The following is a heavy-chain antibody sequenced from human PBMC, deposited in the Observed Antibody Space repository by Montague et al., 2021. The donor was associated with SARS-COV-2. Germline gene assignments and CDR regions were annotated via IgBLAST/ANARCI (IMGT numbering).Heavy chain of an antibody. CDR3: ARDGDIVVVNDAFDI. V-gene: IGHV3-30-3*01. CDR1: GFTFSSYA. D-gene: IGHD2-2*01. CDR2: ISCDGSNK. Sequence: SLRLSCAASGFTFSSYAMHWVRQAPGKGLEWVAFISCDGSNKYYADSVKGRFTISRDNSKNTLYLQMNSPRAEDTAVYYCARDGDIVVVNDAFDIWGQGTMVTVSS. J-gene: IGHJ3*02.